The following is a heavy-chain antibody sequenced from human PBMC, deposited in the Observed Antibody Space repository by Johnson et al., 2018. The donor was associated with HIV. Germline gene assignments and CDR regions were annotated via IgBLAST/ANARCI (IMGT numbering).Heavy chain of an antibody. CDR1: GFTFRNVW. V-gene: IGHV3-15*01. D-gene: IGHD6-6*01. CDR2: IKSNTDGGTV. J-gene: IGHJ3*01. CDR3: SWMLVIEGRHDAFDV. Sequence: VQLVESGGGLVQPGGSLRLSCAASGFTFRNVWMSWVRQAPGKGLEWVGLIKSNTDGGTVDYAAPAKGRFAISRDDSKDTLYLQMNSRRSEDTAVYYCSWMLVIEGRHDAFDVGGRGTKVTVSP.